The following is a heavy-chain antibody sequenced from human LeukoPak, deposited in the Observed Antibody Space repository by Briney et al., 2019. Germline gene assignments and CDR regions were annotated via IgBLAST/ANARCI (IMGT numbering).Heavy chain of an antibody. Sequence: LRASVKVSCKASGYTFTSYYMHWVRQAPGQGLEWMGIINPSGGSTSYAQKFQGRVTMTRDTSTSTVYMELSSLRSEDTAVYYCARDQYFDWLFTWLANTGRPNWFDPWGQGTLVTVSS. D-gene: IGHD3-9*01. CDR2: INPSGGST. CDR1: GYTFTSYY. V-gene: IGHV1-46*01. J-gene: IGHJ5*02. CDR3: ARDQYFDWLFTWLANTGRPNWFDP.